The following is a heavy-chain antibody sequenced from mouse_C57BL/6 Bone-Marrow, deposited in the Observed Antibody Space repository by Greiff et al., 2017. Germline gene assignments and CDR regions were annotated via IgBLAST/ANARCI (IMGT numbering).Heavy chain of an antibody. Sequence: QVQLKESGPELVKPGASVKISCKASGYAFSSSWMNWVKQRPGKGLEWIGRIYPGDGDTNYNGKFKGKATLTADKSSSTAYMQLSSLTSEDSAVYVCASRLRFAYWGQGTLVTVSA. D-gene: IGHD2-1*01. CDR1: GYAFSSSW. J-gene: IGHJ3*01. CDR3: ASRLRFAY. CDR2: IYPGDGDT. V-gene: IGHV1-82*01.